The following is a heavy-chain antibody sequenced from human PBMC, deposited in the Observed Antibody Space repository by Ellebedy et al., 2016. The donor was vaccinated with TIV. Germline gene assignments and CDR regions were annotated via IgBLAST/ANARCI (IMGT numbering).Heavy chain of an antibody. CDR1: GFTVSGNY. CDR3: AKDRIAGDY. V-gene: IGHV3-23*01. J-gene: IGHJ4*02. CDR2: ISGSGGST. D-gene: IGHD1-26*01. Sequence: GESLKISCAVSGFTVSGNYMSWVRQAPGKGLEWVSAISGSGGSTYYADSVKSRFTISRDNSKNTLYLQMNSLRAEDTAVYYCAKDRIAGDYWGQGTLVTVSS.